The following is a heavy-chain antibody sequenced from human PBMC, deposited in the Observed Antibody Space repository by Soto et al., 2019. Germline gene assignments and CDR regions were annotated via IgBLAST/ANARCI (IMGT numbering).Heavy chain of an antibody. J-gene: IGHJ4*02. CDR2: IYYSGST. Sequence: QVQLQESGPGLVEPSQTLSLTSTVSGDSISSDGFYWSWIRQHPRRGLEWIGYIYYSGSTYYNPSLKNRVSISVDTSKNHFSLKLSSVTAADTAVYYCASGRTYYYGSGSNGFDFWGQGTLVAVSS. V-gene: IGHV4-31*03. D-gene: IGHD3-10*01. CDR1: GDSISSDGFY. CDR3: ASGRTYYYGSGSNGFDF.